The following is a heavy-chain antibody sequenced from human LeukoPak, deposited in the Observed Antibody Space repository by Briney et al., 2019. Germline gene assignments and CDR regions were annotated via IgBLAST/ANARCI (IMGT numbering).Heavy chain of an antibody. CDR3: ARKPPAQPAVTTRYFDY. CDR2: ISYDGSNK. J-gene: IGHJ4*02. D-gene: IGHD4-17*01. CDR1: GFTFSSYA. Sequence: GGSLRLSCAASGFTFSSYAMHWVRQAPGKGLEWVAVISYDGSNKYYADFVKGRFTISRDNSKNTLYLQMNSLRAEDTAVYYCARKPPAQPAVTTRYFDYWGQGTLVTVSS. V-gene: IGHV3-30*04.